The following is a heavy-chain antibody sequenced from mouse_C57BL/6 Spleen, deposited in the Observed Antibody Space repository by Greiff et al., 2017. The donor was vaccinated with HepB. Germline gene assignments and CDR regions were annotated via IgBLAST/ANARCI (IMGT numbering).Heavy chain of an antibody. CDR2: IYPSDSET. V-gene: IGHV1-52*01. D-gene: IGHD1-1*01. CDR3: ARRGLITTVVTPFDY. CDR1: GYTFTSYW. Sequence: QVQLQQPGAELVRPGSSVKLSCKASGYTFTSYWMHWVKQRPIQGLEWIGNIYPSDSETHYNQKFKDKATLTVEKSSSTAYMQLSSLTSEDSAVYYCARRGLITTVVTPFDYWGQGTTLTVSS. J-gene: IGHJ2*01.